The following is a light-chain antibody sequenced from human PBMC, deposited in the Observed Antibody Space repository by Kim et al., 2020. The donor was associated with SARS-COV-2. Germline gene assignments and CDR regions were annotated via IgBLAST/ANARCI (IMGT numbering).Light chain of an antibody. J-gene: IGKJ1*01. CDR2: GAS. V-gene: IGKV3D-15*01. CDR1: RSVRTN. Sequence: LSPGERATLSCTASRSVRTNLAWYQQKPGQAPRLLFSGASDRATGIPARFSGGGSGTDFTLTISSRQSEDFGVYYCQQYDRWPRTFGQGTKVDIK. CDR3: QQYDRWPRT.